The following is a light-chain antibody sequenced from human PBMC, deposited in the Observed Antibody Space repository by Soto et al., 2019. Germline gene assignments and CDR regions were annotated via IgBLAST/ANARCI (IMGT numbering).Light chain of an antibody. CDR2: NNH. J-gene: IGLJ1*01. CDR3: AAWYDSLDGYV. Sequence: QSALTQPPSASGIPGQRVTISCSGSRSNIGSNNVNWYQQLPGTAPRLLTFNNHLRPSGVPDRFSGSKSGTSASLAISGLQSEDEGDYYCAAWYDSLDGYVFGTGTKVTVL. V-gene: IGLV1-44*01. CDR1: RSNIGSNN.